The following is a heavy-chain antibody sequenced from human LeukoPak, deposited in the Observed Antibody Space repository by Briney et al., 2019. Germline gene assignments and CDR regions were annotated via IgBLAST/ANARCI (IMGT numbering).Heavy chain of an antibody. V-gene: IGHV3-30*04. CDR2: ISYDGTTE. Sequence: PGGSLRLSCAASGFTFRDYAFHWVRQAPGKGLEWVAVISYDGTTEYYADSVKGRVTISRDNSNNTLFPQMSSLRTEDTAVYYCARPQASCSSASCYRPFEYWGQGTLVTVSS. D-gene: IGHD2-2*02. CDR3: ARPQASCSSASCYRPFEY. CDR1: GFTFRDYA. J-gene: IGHJ4*02.